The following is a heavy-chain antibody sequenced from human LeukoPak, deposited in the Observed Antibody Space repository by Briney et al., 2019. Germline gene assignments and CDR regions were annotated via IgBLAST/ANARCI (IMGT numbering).Heavy chain of an antibody. CDR3: ATIAGSSSY. CDR1: GGSFSAYY. D-gene: IGHD6-6*01. Sequence: SETLSLTCTVSGGSFSAYYWTWFRQPPGKELEWIGYIYYTGSTNCNPSLKSRVTISVDTSNYQFSLKLSSVTAADTAVCYCATIAGSSSYWGQGTLVTVSS. CDR2: IYYTGST. V-gene: IGHV4-59*08. J-gene: IGHJ4*02.